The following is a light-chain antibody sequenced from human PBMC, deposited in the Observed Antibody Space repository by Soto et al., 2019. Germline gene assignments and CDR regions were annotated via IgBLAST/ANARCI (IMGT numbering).Light chain of an antibody. CDR1: QSVTNW. Sequence: DIKMSQSPSTLSASVGERVTITCRASQSVTNWLAWYQQKPGKAPKLLIYDVSSLESGVPSRFSGSGSGTDFTLTISSLQPEDFATYYCQQANSFPRTFGQGTRPAI. V-gene: IGKV1-12*01. J-gene: IGKJ5*01. CDR3: QQANSFPRT. CDR2: DVS.